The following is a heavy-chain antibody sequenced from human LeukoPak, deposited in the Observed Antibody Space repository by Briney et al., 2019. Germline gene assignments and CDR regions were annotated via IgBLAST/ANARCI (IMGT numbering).Heavy chain of an antibody. V-gene: IGHV5-51*01. Sequence: GESLQISCKGSGYSFTSYWIGWVRQMPGKGLECMGIYSPSFQGQVTISADKSISTAYLQWSSLKASDTAMYYCATLTNIAAREGGSPNYYYGMDVWGQGTTVTVSS. CDR1: GYSFTSYW. D-gene: IGHD6-6*01. CDR3: ATLTNIAAREGGSPNYYYGMDV. J-gene: IGHJ6*02.